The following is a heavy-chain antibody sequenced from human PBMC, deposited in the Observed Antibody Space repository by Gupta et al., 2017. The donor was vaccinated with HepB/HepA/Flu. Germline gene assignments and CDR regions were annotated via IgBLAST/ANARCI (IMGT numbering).Heavy chain of an antibody. Sequence: QVQLVESGGGVVQPGRSLRLSCAASGFTFSSYGMHWVRQAPGKGLEGVAVISYDGSNKYYADSVKGRFTISRDNSKNTLYLQMNSLRAEDTAVYYCAKASHYYDSSGYPALNYYGMDVWGQGTTVTVSS. J-gene: IGHJ6*02. CDR1: GFTFSSYG. D-gene: IGHD3-22*01. V-gene: IGHV3-30*18. CDR3: AKASHYYDSSGYPALNYYGMDV. CDR2: ISYDGSNK.